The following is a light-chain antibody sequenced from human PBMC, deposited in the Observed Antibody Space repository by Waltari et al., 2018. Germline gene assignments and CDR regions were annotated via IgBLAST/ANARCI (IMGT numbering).Light chain of an antibody. CDR2: AAS. CDR3: QQAKSFPLT. CDR1: QSISSW. V-gene: IGKV1-12*01. Sequence: TCRASQSISSWLALYQQKAWKAPKLLIYAASRLQSGVPSRFSGSGSGTDFTLTISSLQPEDLATYFCQQAKSFPLTVGPGTTVDIK. J-gene: IGKJ3*01.